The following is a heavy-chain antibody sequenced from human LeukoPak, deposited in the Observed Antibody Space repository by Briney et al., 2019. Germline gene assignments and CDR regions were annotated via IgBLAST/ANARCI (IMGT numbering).Heavy chain of an antibody. D-gene: IGHD2-2*01. CDR3: ARGVCSGTSCYWGHNWFDP. CDR1: GYTFTSYY. J-gene: IGHJ5*02. Sequence: ASVKVSCKASGYTFTSYYIHWVRQAAGQGLEWMGIINPSGDGDSTSYAQKFQGRVIMTRDMSTNTVYMELSSLRSEDTAVYYCARGVCSGTSCYWGHNWFDPWAREPWSPSPQ. CDR2: INPSGDGDST. V-gene: IGHV1-46*01.